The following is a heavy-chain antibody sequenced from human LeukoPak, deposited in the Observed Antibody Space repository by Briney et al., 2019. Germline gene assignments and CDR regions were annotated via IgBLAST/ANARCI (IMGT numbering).Heavy chain of an antibody. CDR3: ARVSEWLEIYGMDV. Sequence: GASVKVSCKASGYTFTGYYMHWVRQAPGQGLEWMGWINPNSGGTNYAQKFQGWVTMTRDTSISTAYMELSRLRSDDTAVYYCARVSEWLEIYGMDVWGQGTTVTVSS. V-gene: IGHV1-2*04. CDR2: INPNSGGT. CDR1: GYTFTGYY. D-gene: IGHD6-19*01. J-gene: IGHJ6*02.